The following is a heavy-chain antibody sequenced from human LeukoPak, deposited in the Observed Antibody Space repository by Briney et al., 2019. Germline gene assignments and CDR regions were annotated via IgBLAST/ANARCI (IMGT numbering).Heavy chain of an antibody. D-gene: IGHD3-22*01. CDR2: INWNGGST. J-gene: IGHJ3*02. V-gene: IGHV3-20*04. CDR3: ARDHHQVSYYDSSGYYTGDTAFDI. CDR1: GFTFDDYG. Sequence: GGSLRLSCAASGFTFDDYGMSWVRQAPGKGLEWVSGINWNGGSTGYADSVKGRFTISRDNSKNTLSLQMNSLRVEDTAVYYCARDHHQVSYYDSSGYYTGDTAFDIWGQGTMVTVSS.